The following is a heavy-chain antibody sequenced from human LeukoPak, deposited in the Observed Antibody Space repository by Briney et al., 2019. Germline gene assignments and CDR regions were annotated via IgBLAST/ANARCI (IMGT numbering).Heavy chain of an antibody. Sequence: GGSLRLSCAASGFTFRSDWMNWVRQAPGKGLVWVSRISPDGTHTTYADSVKGRFTVSRDNAKKTLHLQMTSLRDEDTAVYFFSRNQGITPYPMEERFYIRGQGTMVTVPS. J-gene: IGHJ3*02. D-gene: IGHD1/OR15-1a*01. CDR1: GFTFRSDW. V-gene: IGHV3-74*01. CDR3: SRNQGITPYPMEERFYI. CDR2: ISPDGTHT.